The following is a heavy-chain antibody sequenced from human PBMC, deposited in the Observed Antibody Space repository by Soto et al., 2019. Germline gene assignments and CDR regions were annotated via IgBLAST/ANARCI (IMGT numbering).Heavy chain of an antibody. D-gene: IGHD2-21*01. J-gene: IGHJ4*02. Sequence: QVQLQESGPGLVKPSETLSLTCSVSSGSITSHYWSWIRQPPGKRLEWIGYTSYRGTTNYNPSLRSLVTFSLDTSMSQFSLNLSSVTAADTAVYFCARLIGLGPFDYWGQGSLVTVSS. CDR2: TSYRGTT. V-gene: IGHV4-59*11. CDR1: SGSITSHY. CDR3: ARLIGLGPFDY.